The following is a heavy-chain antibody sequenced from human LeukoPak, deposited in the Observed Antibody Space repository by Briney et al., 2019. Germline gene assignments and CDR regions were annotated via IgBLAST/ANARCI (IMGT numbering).Heavy chain of an antibody. J-gene: IGHJ4*02. CDR3: ARGYSGYGGYYFDY. Sequence: SETLSLTCAVDGGSFSGFYWSWIRQPPGKGREWMGEINHSGSTNYNPSLKSQVTISVDTSKNQFSLQLSSVTAADTAVYYCARGYSGYGGYYFDYWGRGTLVSVSS. CDR1: GGSFSGFY. V-gene: IGHV4-34*01. CDR2: INHSGST. D-gene: IGHD5-12*01.